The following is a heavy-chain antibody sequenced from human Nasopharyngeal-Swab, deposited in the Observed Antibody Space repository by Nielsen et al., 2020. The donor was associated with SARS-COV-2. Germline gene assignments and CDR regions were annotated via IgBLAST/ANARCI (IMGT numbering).Heavy chain of an antibody. CDR3: ARLIIAGQNWFDP. D-gene: IGHD6-13*01. J-gene: IGHJ5*02. CDR1: GYSFTSYW. CDR2: IAPSDSYT. V-gene: IGHV5-10-1*01. Sequence: SLKVSCQGPGYSFTSYWISWVRQRPGKGLEWMGRIAPSDSYTNYSPSFQGHVTISADKSISTAYLQWSSLKASDTAMYYSARLIIAGQNWFDPWGQGTLVTVSS.